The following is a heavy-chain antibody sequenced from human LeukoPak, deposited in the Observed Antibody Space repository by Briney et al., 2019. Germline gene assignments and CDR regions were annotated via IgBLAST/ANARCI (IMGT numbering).Heavy chain of an antibody. CDR3: VKPAGYSGYDPSHPFDY. Sequence: GGSLRLSCFASVFTFSSYSMHWGRQAPGKGLEYFSAISSNGGSTYYADSVKGRFTISRDNSKNTLYLQMSSLRAEDTAVYYCVKPAGYSGYDPSHPFDYWGQGTLVTVSS. V-gene: IGHV3-64D*06. J-gene: IGHJ4*02. D-gene: IGHD5-12*01. CDR1: VFTFSSYS. CDR2: ISSNGGST.